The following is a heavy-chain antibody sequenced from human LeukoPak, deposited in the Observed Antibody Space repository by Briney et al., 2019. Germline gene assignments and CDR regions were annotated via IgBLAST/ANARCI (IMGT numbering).Heavy chain of an antibody. CDR2: IYYSGST. CDR1: GGSISSSSYY. J-gene: IGHJ4*02. CDR3: ARQGLGSSPNRVDY. Sequence: PSETLSLTCTVSGGSISSSSYYWGWIRQPPGKGLEWIGSIYYSGSTYYNPSPKSRVTISVDTSKNQFSLKLSSVTAADTAVYYCARQGLGSSPNRVDYWGQGTLVTVSS. V-gene: IGHV4-39*01. D-gene: IGHD6-6*01.